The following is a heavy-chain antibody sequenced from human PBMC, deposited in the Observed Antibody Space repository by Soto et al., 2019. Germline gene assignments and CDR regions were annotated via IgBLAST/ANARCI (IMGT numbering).Heavy chain of an antibody. CDR1: DYPFTSYG. V-gene: IGHV1-18*04. J-gene: IGHJ4*02. CDR3: ARFDCITTRCYRHFDY. Sequence: QVQLVQSGAEVKKPGASVKVSCKASDYPFTSYGIGWVRQAPGQGLEWMGWISVNNGNTNYAQNVQVRVTMTTDISTSTAYMELRSLRSDDTAVYYCARFDCITTRCYRHFDYWGQGTLVTVSS. D-gene: IGHD2-2*01. CDR2: ISVNNGNT.